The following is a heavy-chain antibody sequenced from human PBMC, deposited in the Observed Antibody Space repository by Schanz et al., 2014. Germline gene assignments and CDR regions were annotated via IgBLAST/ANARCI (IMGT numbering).Heavy chain of an antibody. D-gene: IGHD3-16*02. J-gene: IGHJ4*02. CDR1: GFIFGSSV. V-gene: IGHV3-23*01. CDR3: ARDNRYYLFDY. Sequence: EVQLLESGGGLIQPGGSLRLSCAASGFIFGSSVMAWVRQAPGKGLEWVSGITGASDHIDYAESVKGRFTISRDNSKNTLYLQMNSLSAEDTAVYFCARDNRYYLFDYWGQGALVTVSS. CDR2: ITGASDHI.